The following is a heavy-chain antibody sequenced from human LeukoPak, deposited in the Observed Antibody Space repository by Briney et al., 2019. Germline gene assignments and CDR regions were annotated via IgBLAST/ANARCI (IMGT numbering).Heavy chain of an antibody. V-gene: IGHV4-34*01. CDR3: AIPHYYGSGSDAFDI. Sequence: SETLSLTCAVYGGSFSGYYWSWIRQPPGKGLEWIGEINHSGSTNYNPSLKSRVTISVVTSKNQFSLKLSSVTAADTAVYYCAIPHYYGSGSDAFDIWGQGTMVTVSS. D-gene: IGHD3-10*01. CDR1: GGSFSGYY. CDR2: INHSGST. J-gene: IGHJ3*02.